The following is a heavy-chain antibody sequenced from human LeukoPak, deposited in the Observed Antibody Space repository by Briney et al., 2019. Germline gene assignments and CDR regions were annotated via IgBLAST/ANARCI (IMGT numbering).Heavy chain of an antibody. D-gene: IGHD3-16*01. V-gene: IGHV4-59*01. Sequence: SETLSLTCTVSGGSISSYYWSWIRQPPGKGLEWIGYIYYSGSTNYNPSLKSRVTISVDTSKNQFSLKLSSVTAADTAVYYCARVALYDYVWGNYGDYYCMDVWGKGTTVTVSS. CDR3: ARVALYDYVWGNYGDYYCMDV. CDR1: GGSISSYY. CDR2: IYYSGST. J-gene: IGHJ6*03.